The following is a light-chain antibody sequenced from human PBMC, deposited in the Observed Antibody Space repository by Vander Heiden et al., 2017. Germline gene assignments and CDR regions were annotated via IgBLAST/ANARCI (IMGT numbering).Light chain of an antibody. V-gene: IGKV1D-8*02. CDR1: QGISSY. CDR3: QLDDTFPRA. Sequence: AIWMTHSPPSLSASTGDRVTISCRMSQGISSYLAWYPREPGKAPELLIYASSTVQSGVPSRFNGRGSGTDFTLTISWLQSEDLATYYSQLDDTFPRAFGQGTKVEIK. CDR2: ASS. J-gene: IGKJ1*01.